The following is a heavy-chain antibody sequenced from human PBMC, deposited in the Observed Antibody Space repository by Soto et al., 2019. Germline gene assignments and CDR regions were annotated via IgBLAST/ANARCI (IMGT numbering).Heavy chain of an antibody. Sequence: SVKVSCKASGGTFGSYTISWVRQAPGQGLEWMGRIIPILGIANYAQKFQGRVTITADKSTSTAYMELSSLRAEDTAVYYCAKDFVYDSSGYLPYFDYWGQGTLVTVSS. V-gene: IGHV1-69*04. D-gene: IGHD3-22*01. CDR3: AKDFVYDSSGYLPYFDY. CDR2: IIPILGIA. J-gene: IGHJ4*02. CDR1: GGTFGSYT.